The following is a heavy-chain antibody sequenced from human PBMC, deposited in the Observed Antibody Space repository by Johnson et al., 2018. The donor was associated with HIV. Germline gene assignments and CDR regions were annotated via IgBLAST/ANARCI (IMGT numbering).Heavy chain of an antibody. D-gene: IGHD4-17*01. Sequence: VQVVESGGGLVQTGGSLRLSCAVSGFTFSNYWMNWVRQGPGKGLEWVANINLDGSEKYYVDSVKGRFTISRDKSKNTLYLQMHSLKIADTAVYYCTRLNEYGDAVDPDGYDSWGEGTMVTVSS. CDR3: TRLNEYGDAVDPDGYDS. J-gene: IGHJ3*02. CDR1: GFTFSNYW. CDR2: INLDGSEK. V-gene: IGHV3-7*05.